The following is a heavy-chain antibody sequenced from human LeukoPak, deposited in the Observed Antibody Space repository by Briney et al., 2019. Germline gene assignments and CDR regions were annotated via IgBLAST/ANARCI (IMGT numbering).Heavy chain of an antibody. D-gene: IGHD4-4*01. CDR3: ARGYRWFDY. V-gene: IGHV4-34*01. CDR2: INHSGST. CDR1: GGSFSGYY. Sequence: SETLSLTCAVYGGSFSGYYWSWIRQPPGKGLEWIGEINHSGSTNYNPSLKSRVTISVDTSKNQFSLKLSSVTAADTAVYYCARGYRWFDYWGQGTLVTASS. J-gene: IGHJ5*01.